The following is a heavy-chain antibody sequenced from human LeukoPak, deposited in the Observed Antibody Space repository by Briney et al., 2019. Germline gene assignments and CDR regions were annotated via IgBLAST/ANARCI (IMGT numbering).Heavy chain of an antibody. J-gene: IGHJ4*02. CDR1: GGSISSNNYY. CDR2: IYYSGST. Sequence: SETLSLTCTVSGGSISSNNYYWGWIRQPPGQGLEWIGTIYYSGSTYYNPSLKSRVTISVDTSKNQFSLKLSSVTAADTAVYYCARVAYYDSSAYYYDFDYWGQGNLVTVSS. D-gene: IGHD3-22*01. V-gene: IGHV4-39*01. CDR3: ARVAYYDSSAYYYDFDY.